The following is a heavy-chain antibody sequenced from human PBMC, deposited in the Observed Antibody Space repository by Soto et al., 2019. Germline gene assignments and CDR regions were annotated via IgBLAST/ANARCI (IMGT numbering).Heavy chain of an antibody. CDR2: IIPIFGTA. J-gene: IGHJ4*02. CDR3: ARGRGYYDSSGYRFYYFDY. CDR1: GGTFSGYA. Sequence: ASVKVSCKASGGTFSGYAISWVRQAPGQGLEWMGGIIPIFGTANYAQKFQGRVTITADESTSTAYMELSSLRSEDTAVYYCARGRGYYDSSGYRFYYFDYWGQGTLVTVSS. D-gene: IGHD3-22*01. V-gene: IGHV1-69*13.